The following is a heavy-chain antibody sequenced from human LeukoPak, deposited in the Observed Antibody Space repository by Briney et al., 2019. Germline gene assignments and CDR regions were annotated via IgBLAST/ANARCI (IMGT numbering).Heavy chain of an antibody. D-gene: IGHD3-3*01. CDR2: IYTSGST. Sequence: SETLSLTCTVSGGSISSYYWSWIRQPAGKGLEWIGRIYTSGSTNYNPSLKSRVTMSVDTSKNQFSLKLSSVTAADTAVYYCASEDFRHYYYYGMDVWGQGTTVTVSS. CDR3: ASEDFRHYYYYGMDV. CDR1: GGSISSYY. V-gene: IGHV4-4*07. J-gene: IGHJ6*02.